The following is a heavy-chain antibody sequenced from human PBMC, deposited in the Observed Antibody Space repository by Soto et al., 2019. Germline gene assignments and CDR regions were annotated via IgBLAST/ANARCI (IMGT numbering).Heavy chain of an antibody. CDR2: ISPYNGKK. CDR3: ARDQTKWLQYAFDV. D-gene: IGHD4-4*01. V-gene: IGHV1-18*01. Sequence: QVQLVQSGGEVKEPGASVTISCKASGYTLVNYGINWVRQAPGQGLEWLGWISPYNGKKEYVQRMQGRVTLTTDTSTGTAYLDLRSLRSDDTAVYYCARDQTKWLQYAFDVWGQGTMVTVSS. CDR1: GYTLVNYG. J-gene: IGHJ3*01.